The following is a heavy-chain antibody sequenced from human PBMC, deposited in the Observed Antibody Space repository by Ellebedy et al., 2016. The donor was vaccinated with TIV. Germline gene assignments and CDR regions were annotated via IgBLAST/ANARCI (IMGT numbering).Heavy chain of an antibody. CDR3: AADPFGMVRGVRIDY. J-gene: IGHJ4*02. CDR2: IVVGSGNT. Sequence: SVKVSXXASGFTFTSSAVQWVRQARGQRLEWIGWIVVGSGNTNYAQKFQERVTITRDMSTSTAYMELSSLRSEDTAVYYCAADPFGMVRGVRIDYWGQGTLVTVSS. V-gene: IGHV1-58*01. CDR1: GFTFTSSA. D-gene: IGHD3-10*01.